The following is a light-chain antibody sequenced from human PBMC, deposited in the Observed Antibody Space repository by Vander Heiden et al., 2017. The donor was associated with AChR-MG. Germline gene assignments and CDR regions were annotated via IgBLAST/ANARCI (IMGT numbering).Light chain of an antibody. J-gene: IGLJ2*01. V-gene: IGLV1-51*01. CDR2: DNN. CDR3: GTWDNSLSAVV. CDR1: DSNIGTNY. Sequence: QSVLTQPPSVSAAPGQAVNVSCSGSDSNIGTNYVSWYQQIPGGAPKLLIYDNNKRPSGIPARFSGFKGGTSAALGITGLQTGDEADYYCGTWDNSLSAVVFGGGTKLTVL.